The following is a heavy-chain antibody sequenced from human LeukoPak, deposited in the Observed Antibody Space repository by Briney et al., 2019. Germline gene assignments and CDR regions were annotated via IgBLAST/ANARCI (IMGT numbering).Heavy chain of an antibody. J-gene: IGHJ4*02. CDR3: TRDRGAYNLYDY. V-gene: IGHV3-49*03. D-gene: IGHD1-1*01. CDR2: IRSKAYGETA. CDR1: GFTFSDYY. Sequence: GGSLRLSCAASGFTFSDYYMSWIRQAPGKGLEWVGFIRSKAYGETADYAASVKGRFTISRDDSKAIAYLQMNSLKTEDTAVYHCTRDRGAYNLYDYWGQGTLVTVSS.